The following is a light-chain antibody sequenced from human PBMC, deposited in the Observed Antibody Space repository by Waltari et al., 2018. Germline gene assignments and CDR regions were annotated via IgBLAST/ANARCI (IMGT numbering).Light chain of an antibody. J-gene: IGLJ3*02. V-gene: IGLV1-40*01. CDR2: ANE. Sequence: QSGLTQPPSVSGAAGQRVIISCTGTSSNLGSNYHVHWYQQIPGTAPKVLIYANENRPSGIPDRFSASKSGTSASLTITGLQTEDEADYYCQSYDNNLRAWVFGGGTKVTVL. CDR3: QSYDNNLRAWV. CDR1: SSNLGSNYH.